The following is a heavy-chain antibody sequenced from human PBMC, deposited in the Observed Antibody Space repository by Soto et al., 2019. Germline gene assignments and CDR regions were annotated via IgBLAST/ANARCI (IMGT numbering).Heavy chain of an antibody. V-gene: IGHV3-30*03. CDR1: GFTFSSYG. D-gene: IGHD4-17*01. Sequence: GGSLRLSCAASGFTFSSYGMHWVRQAPGKGLEWVAIISYDGSSTYYADSVKGRFTISRDNSKNTVFLQMNSLRAEDTAVYYCAGYGGNSVWGQGTLVTVSS. CDR3: AGYGGNSV. J-gene: IGHJ4*02. CDR2: ISYDGSST.